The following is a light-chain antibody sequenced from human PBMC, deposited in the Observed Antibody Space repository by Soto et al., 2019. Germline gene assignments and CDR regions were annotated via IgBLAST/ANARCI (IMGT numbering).Light chain of an antibody. V-gene: IGKV1-6*01. CDR2: GAT. J-gene: IGKJ1*01. CDR1: QDIRTK. Sequence: ALQMTQSPSSLSASVGYRVTITCRASQDIRTKLGWYQQKPGKAPKLLFYGATTLQSGVPSRFSGSGSGTDSTLTISGLQPEDFATYYCLQDYNYPRPFGQGTKVEVK. CDR3: LQDYNYPRP.